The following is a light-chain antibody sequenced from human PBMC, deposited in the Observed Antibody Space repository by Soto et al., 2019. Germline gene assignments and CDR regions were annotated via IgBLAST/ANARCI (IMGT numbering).Light chain of an antibody. CDR1: QSISNY. V-gene: IGKV1-39*01. J-gene: IGKJ2*01. CDR2: SAS. Sequence: DIQMTQSPSSLSASVGDRVTITCRTSQSISNYLNWYQQKPGTAPKLLIYSASTLESGVPSKFSGSGSGTDFTLTIRSLQPEDFATYYCQQSYRFPYTFGQGTQLEIK. CDR3: QQSYRFPYT.